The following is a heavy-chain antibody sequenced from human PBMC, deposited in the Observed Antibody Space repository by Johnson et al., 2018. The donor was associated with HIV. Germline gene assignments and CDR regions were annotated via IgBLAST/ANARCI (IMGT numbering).Heavy chain of an antibody. CDR1: GFTVSSNY. CDR3: ARDQFYSSSWYDTFDI. D-gene: IGHD6-13*01. CDR2: IYSGGSS. J-gene: IGHJ3*02. V-gene: IGHV3-66*01. Sequence: VQLVESGGGLVQPGGSLRLSCAASGFTVSSNYMNWVRQAPGKGLEWVSVIYSGGSSYYADSVKGRFTISRDSSKNTLYLQMNSLRAEDTTVYYCARDQFYSSSWYDTFDIWGQGTMVTVSS.